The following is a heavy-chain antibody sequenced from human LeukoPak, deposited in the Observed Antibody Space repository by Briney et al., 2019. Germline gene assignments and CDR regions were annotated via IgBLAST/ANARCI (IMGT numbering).Heavy chain of an antibody. CDR2: IYYSGST. D-gene: IGHD5-18*01. CDR3: ARHLQLLAWFDP. Sequence: PSETLSLTCTVSGGSISSSSYSWGWIRQPPGKGLEWIGSIYYSGSTYYNPSLKSRVSISVDTSKNQFSLKLNSVTAADTAVYYCARHLQLLAWFDPWGQGTLVTVSS. CDR1: GGSISSSSYS. J-gene: IGHJ5*02. V-gene: IGHV4-39*01.